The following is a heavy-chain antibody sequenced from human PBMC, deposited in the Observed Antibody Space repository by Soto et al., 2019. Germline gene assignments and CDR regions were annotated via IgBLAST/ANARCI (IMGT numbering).Heavy chain of an antibody. D-gene: IGHD3-3*01. CDR2: ISSSSSYI. J-gene: IGHJ4*02. CDR1: GFTFSSYS. CDR3: AREYEDLTSNFDY. V-gene: IGHV3-21*01. Sequence: PGGSLRLSCAASGFTFSSYSMNWVRQGPGRGLEWVSSISSSSSYIYYAESVKGRLTISRDKAKNALYLQIDSLSDEDTAVYYWAREYEDLTSNFDYWGQGTLVTVSS.